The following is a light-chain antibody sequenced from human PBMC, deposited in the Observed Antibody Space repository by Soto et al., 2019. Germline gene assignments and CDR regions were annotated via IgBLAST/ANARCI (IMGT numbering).Light chain of an antibody. J-gene: IGKJ5*01. Sequence: EIVLTQSPGTLSLSAGERGALSCRASQSVPNNFLGWYQQKTGQAPRLLIYGASKRATGIPDRFSGSGYGTDFNVTISRLETEDFAIYYCQQYGSSWITFGQGTRLEIK. V-gene: IGKV3-20*01. CDR3: QQYGSSWIT. CDR2: GAS. CDR1: QSVPNNF.